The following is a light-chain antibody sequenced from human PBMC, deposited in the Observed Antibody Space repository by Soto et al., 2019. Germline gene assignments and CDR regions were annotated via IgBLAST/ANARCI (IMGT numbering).Light chain of an antibody. V-gene: IGKV3-20*01. CDR1: QCIRDSY. J-gene: IGKJ5*01. CDR3: QQYGSSGGIT. Sequence: EIVLTLAPDTLSLSLGQRATLSFRTIQCIRDSYLAWYQQTPGQAPRLLIYAAASRATGIPDRFCGSGSGTDFTLTITRLEPEDSAMYYCQQYGSSGGITFGHGTRLEI. CDR2: AAA.